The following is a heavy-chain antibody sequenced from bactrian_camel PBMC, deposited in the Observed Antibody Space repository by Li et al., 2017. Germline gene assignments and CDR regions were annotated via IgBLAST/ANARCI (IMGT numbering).Heavy chain of an antibody. D-gene: IGHD6*01. CDR3: AADLQFCEWYGGHWYRNHQY. CDR1: GDLAAGDC. CDR2: IDDDGST. J-gene: IGHJ4*01. V-gene: IGHV3S53*01. Sequence: VQLVESGGGAVRPGGSLTLSCVHSGDLAAGDCMGWFRQSPGKEREGVAAIDDDGSTNYAASVKGRFTISKDKAKNTLYLQMNSLKPEDSGVYYCAADLQFCEWYGGHWYRNHQYWGQGTQVTV.